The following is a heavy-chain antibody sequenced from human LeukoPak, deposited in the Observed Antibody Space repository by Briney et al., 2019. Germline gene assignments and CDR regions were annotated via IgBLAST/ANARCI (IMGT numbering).Heavy chain of an antibody. Sequence: GGSLRLSCEASGFTFTTYWMHWVRQAPGEGLVWVSRINGDGSNSNYADSVKGRFTISRDNARNTLYLQMNGLRAEDTALYYCARTSPTSHFDFWGQGTLVTVSS. V-gene: IGHV3-74*01. J-gene: IGHJ4*02. CDR1: GFTFTTYW. CDR3: ARTSPTSHFDF. D-gene: IGHD3-16*01. CDR2: INGDGSNS.